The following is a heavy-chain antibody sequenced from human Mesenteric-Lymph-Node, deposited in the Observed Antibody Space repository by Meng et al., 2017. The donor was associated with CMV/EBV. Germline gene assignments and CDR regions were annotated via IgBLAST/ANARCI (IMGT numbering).Heavy chain of an antibody. CDR1: GGTFSSYA. CDR3: ARPLERMAVSGPLDY. CDR2: IIPILGIA. V-gene: IGHV1-69*10. Sequence: SVKVSCKASGGTFSSYAISWVRQAPGQGLEWMGGIIPILGIANYAQKFQGRVTITADKSTSTVYMELSSLRSEDTALYYCARPLERMAVSGPLDYWGQGTLVTVSS. J-gene: IGHJ4*02. D-gene: IGHD6-19*01.